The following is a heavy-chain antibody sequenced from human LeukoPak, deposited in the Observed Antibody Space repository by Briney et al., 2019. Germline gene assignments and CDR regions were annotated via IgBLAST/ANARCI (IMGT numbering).Heavy chain of an antibody. V-gene: IGHV3-23*01. CDR2: LTDSGETT. CDR3: AKDLGGEELFGY. CDR1: GFTFSKFA. J-gene: IGHJ4*02. D-gene: IGHD3-10*01. Sequence: PGGSLRLSCAASGFTFSKFAMYWVRQAPGKGLEWVSALTDSGETTYYADSVRGRFTISRDNSKNTLYLQMNSLRTDDTALYYCAKDLGGEELFGYWGQGTLVTVSS.